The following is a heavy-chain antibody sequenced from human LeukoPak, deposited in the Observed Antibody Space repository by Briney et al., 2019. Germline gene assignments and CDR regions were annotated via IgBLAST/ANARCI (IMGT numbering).Heavy chain of an antibody. V-gene: IGHV1-2*06. CDR1: GYTFTDSY. J-gene: IGHJ4*02. CDR3: ARGDIVATPPAY. CDR2: INPNSGDP. Sequence: ASVKVSCKTSGYTFTDSYIHWVRQAPGQGLEWMGRINPNSGDPNYPQKFQGRVTMTRDTSISTAYMELSRLRSDDTAVYYCARGDIVATPPAYWGQGTLVTVSS. D-gene: IGHD5-12*01.